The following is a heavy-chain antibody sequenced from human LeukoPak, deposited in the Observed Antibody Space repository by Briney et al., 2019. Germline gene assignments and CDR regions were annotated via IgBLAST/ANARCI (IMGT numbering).Heavy chain of an antibody. CDR2: SGSDGII. D-gene: IGHD1-26*01. J-gene: IGHJ4*02. CDR1: GFPFSAYC. CDR3: SGGGSLRGATLFDY. Sequence: GGSLRLSCATSGFPFSAYCMNWFRQAPGKGLEWISYSGSDGIILYADSVEGRFTISRDNAKNSLYLEMTSLRAEDTAIYYCSGGGSLRGATLFDYWGQGALVTVSS. V-gene: IGHV3-11*01.